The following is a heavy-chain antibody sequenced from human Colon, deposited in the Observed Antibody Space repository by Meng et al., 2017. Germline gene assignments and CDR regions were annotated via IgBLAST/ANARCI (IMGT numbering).Heavy chain of an antibody. J-gene: IGHJ4*02. CDR3: ARGPTGLYSSDY. CDR1: GFTFSDSW. CDR2: INRDGSSA. D-gene: IGHD3-22*01. Sequence: GESLKISCATSGFTFSDSWMHWVRQVPGKGLVWVSRINRDGSSANYADFVKGRFTISRDNAKNTVFLQMNSLRGEDTAVYYCARGPTGLYSSDYWGQGTLVTVSS. V-gene: IGHV3-74*01.